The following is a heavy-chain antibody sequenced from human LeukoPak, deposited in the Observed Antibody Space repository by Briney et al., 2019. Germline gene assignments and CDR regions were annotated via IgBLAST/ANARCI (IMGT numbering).Heavy chain of an antibody. CDR1: GASMSNSY. V-gene: IGHV4-59*01. CDR2: THSTGRT. Sequence: SETLSLTCTVSGASMSNSYWNWIRQPPGKGLEWIGYTHSTGRTNHNPSLKSRVSMSTDTSKNQFSLELTSVTAADTAVYYCTRHIGTYYDFWTGSVSGGDILLTFDYWSRGTLVTVSS. D-gene: IGHD3-3*01. CDR3: TRHIGTYYDFWTGSVSGGDILLTFDY. J-gene: IGHJ4*02.